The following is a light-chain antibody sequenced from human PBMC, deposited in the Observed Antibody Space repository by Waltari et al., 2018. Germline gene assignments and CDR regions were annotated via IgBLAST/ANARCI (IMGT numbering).Light chain of an antibody. CDR2: EDD. Sequence: SYDLTPPTSVSVSPGQTGSISCSGDSSGDEHTWRYQKKAGQSPILVIFEDDKRPSGIPERFSGSKSGNTATLTISGAQSSDEADYYCQTWDRKSLVFGGGTKLTVL. CDR3: QTWDRKSLV. V-gene: IGLV3-1*01. J-gene: IGLJ3*02. CDR1: SSGDEH.